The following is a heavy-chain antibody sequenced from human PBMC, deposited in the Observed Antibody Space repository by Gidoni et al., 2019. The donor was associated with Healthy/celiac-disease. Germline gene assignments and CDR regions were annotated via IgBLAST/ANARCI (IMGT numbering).Heavy chain of an antibody. V-gene: IGHV4-30-2*01. J-gene: IGHJ4*02. CDR1: GGSISSGGYS. CDR2: IYHSGST. Sequence: SGGSISSGGYSWTWIRQPPGKGLEWIGYIYHSGSTYYNPSLKSRVTISVDRSKNRFSLKLRSVTAADTAVYYCARGVDVYNSWHYFDYWGQGTLVTVSS. D-gene: IGHD1-1*01. CDR3: ARGVDVYNSWHYFDY.